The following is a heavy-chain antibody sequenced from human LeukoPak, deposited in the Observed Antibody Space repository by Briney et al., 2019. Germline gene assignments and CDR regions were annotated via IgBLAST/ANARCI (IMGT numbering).Heavy chain of an antibody. Sequence: GGSLRLSCIASGFTFSSYWMAWVRQVPGKGLEWLANIEPDGTDKYYVESVKGRFTISRDNAKSSLYLQMSSLGVADTAVYYRARRDTPSKWYYYIDGWGQGTTVTVSS. CDR3: ARRDTPSKWYYYIDG. CDR2: IEPDGTDK. D-gene: IGHD2-15*01. V-gene: IGHV3-7*01. J-gene: IGHJ6*03. CDR1: GFTFSSYW.